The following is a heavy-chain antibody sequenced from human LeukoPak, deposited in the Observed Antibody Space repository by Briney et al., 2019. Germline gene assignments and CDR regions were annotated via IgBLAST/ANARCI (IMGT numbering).Heavy chain of an antibody. CDR3: ARGSIVGATRGYGYFDY. D-gene: IGHD1-26*01. V-gene: IGHV4-4*07. CDR1: GGSISSYY. CDR2: IYTSGST. J-gene: IGHJ4*02. Sequence: SETLSLTCTVSGGSISSYYWSWIRQPAGKGLEWIGRIYTSGSTNYNPSLKSRVAMSVDTSKNQFSLKLSSVTAADTAVYYCARGSIVGATRGYGYFDYWGQGTLVTVSS.